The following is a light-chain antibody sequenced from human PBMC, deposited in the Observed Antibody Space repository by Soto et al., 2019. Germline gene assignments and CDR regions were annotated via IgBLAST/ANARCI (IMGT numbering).Light chain of an antibody. V-gene: IGLV2-14*01. J-gene: IGLJ1*01. CDR2: EVR. Sequence: SALTQPGSVSGSPGLSITFSCTGTSSDIGGYDYVSWYQQRPGKAPKLMIYEVRYRPSGVSNRFSGSKSGNTASLTISGLQAEDEADYYCCSYTRTSNHYFFGSGTKV. CDR3: CSYTRTSNHYF. CDR1: SSDIGGYDY.